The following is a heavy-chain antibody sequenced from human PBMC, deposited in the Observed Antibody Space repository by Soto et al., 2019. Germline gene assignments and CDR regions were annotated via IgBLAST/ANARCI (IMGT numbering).Heavy chain of an antibody. J-gene: IGHJ4*02. D-gene: IGHD3-16*01. Sequence: EVQLLESGGGLVQPGGSLRLSCAASGFTFSSYAMSWVRQAPGKGLEWVSAISGSGGSTYYADSVKGRYTISRDNSKNTLYLQMNSVRGGDTAVYCCAKWYEYVYFDHLGQGNLVTVSS. CDR2: ISGSGGST. V-gene: IGHV3-23*01. CDR1: GFTFSSYA. CDR3: AKWYEYVYFDH.